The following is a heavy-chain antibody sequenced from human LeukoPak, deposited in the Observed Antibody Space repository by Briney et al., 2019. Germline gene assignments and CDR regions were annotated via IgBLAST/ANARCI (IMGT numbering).Heavy chain of an antibody. CDR1: GYSFASYW. J-gene: IGHJ3*02. CDR2: IYPGDSDT. D-gene: IGHD2/OR15-2a*01. CDR3: ARRSYEGSTSAFDI. Sequence: LGESLKISCRYSGYSFASYWFGWVRHMPGKGLEWIGVIYPGDSDTRYSASFEGQVTISGDKSASSAFLQWRSLRASDTAMYYCARRSYEGSTSAFDIWGQGTMVIVSA. V-gene: IGHV5-51*01.